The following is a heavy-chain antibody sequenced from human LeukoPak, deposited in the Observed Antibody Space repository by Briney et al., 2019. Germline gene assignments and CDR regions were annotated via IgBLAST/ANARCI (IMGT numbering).Heavy chain of an antibody. CDR1: GSTFSGYW. CDR3: ARPKYYYDSSGLSP. CDR2: IKQDGSEK. Sequence: GGSLRLSCAASGSTFSGYWMTWVRQAPGKGLEWVANIKQDGSEKSYVDFVKGRFTISRDNARNSLYLQMNSLSAEDTAVYYCARPKYYYDSSGLSPWGQGTMVTVSS. D-gene: IGHD3-22*01. J-gene: IGHJ3*01. V-gene: IGHV3-7*01.